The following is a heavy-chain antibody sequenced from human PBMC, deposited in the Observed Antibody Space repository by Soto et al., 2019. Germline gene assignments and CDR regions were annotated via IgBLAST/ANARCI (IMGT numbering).Heavy chain of an antibody. D-gene: IGHD2-15*01. J-gene: IGHJ4*02. CDR3: ARHSMPYGPHFDY. V-gene: IGHV5-10-1*01. Sequence: SPSFQGHVTISADRSISTAYLQWSSLKASDTAMYYCARHSMPYGPHFDYWGQGTLVTVSS.